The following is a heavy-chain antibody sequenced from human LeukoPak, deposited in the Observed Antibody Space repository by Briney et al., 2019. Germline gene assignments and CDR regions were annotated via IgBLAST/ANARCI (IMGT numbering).Heavy chain of an antibody. CDR3: ARGYNTGWYDVGY. Sequence: GGSLRLSCAASGFTFSSYWMSWVRQAPGKGLEWVANIKQDGSEKYYVDSVKGRFTISRDNTKNSLHLQMNALRAEDTAVYYCARGYNTGWYDVGYWGQGTLVTVSS. V-gene: IGHV3-7*04. CDR2: IKQDGSEK. J-gene: IGHJ4*02. D-gene: IGHD6-19*01. CDR1: GFTFSSYW.